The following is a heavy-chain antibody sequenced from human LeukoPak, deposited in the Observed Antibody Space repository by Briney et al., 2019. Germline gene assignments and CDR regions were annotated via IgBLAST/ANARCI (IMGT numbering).Heavy chain of an antibody. Sequence: SVKVSCKASGRTFSSYAISWLRQAPGQGLEWMGRIIPILGIANYAQKFQGRVTITADKSTSTAYMELSSLRSDDTAVYYCARMPYDSSGYYKHWGQGTLVTVSS. CDR3: ARMPYDSSGYYKH. CDR2: IIPILGIA. D-gene: IGHD3-22*01. J-gene: IGHJ1*01. CDR1: GRTFSSYA. V-gene: IGHV1-69*04.